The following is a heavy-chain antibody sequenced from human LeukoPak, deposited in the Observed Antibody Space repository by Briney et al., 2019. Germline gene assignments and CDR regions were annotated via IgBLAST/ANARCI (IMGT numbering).Heavy chain of an antibody. Sequence: GASVKVSCKASGYTFTSYGISWVRQAPGQGLEWMGWISAYNGNTNYAQKLQGRVTMTTDTSTSTAYMELRSLRSDDTAVYYCARDRGFGIVVVPAAMGDYWGQGTLVTVSS. J-gene: IGHJ4*02. D-gene: IGHD2-2*01. CDR2: ISAYNGNT. V-gene: IGHV1-18*01. CDR3: ARDRGFGIVVVPAAMGDY. CDR1: GYTFTSYG.